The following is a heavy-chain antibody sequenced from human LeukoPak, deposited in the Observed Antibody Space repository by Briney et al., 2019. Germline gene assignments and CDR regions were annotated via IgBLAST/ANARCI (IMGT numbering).Heavy chain of an antibody. CDR3: ATTTHDYGDYAEAFDI. Sequence: PGGSLRLSCAASGFTFTSYSMNWVRQAPGKGLEWVSTISGGGGSTYYADSVKGRFTISRDNSKNTLYLQMNSLRAEDTAVYYCATTTHDYGDYAEAFDIWGQGTMVTVSS. V-gene: IGHV3-23*01. J-gene: IGHJ3*02. CDR1: GFTFTSYS. D-gene: IGHD4-17*01. CDR2: ISGGGGST.